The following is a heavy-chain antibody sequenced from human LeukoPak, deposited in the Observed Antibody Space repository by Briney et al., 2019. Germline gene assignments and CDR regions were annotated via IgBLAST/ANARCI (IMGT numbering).Heavy chain of an antibody. D-gene: IGHD6-19*01. CDR2: IYDSGNT. J-gene: IGHJ6*02. CDR3: ARDSGYGMDV. CDR1: GGSISSHY. Sequence: PSETLSLTCTVSGGSISSHYWSWIRQPPGKGLEWIGYIYDSGNTHYNPSLKSRVTISVDTSKNQFSLKLSSVTAADTAVYYCARDSGYGMDVWGQGTTVTVS. V-gene: IGHV4-59*11.